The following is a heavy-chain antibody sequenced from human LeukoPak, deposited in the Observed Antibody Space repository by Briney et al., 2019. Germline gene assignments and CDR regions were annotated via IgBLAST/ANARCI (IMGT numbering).Heavy chain of an antibody. Sequence: RASVKVSCKASGYTSTDYYMHWLRQAPGQGLEWMGWINPNSGGTNYAQKFQGRVTMTRDTSISTAYMELSRLRSDDTAVYYCARDYREDGYTPSAMDVWGKGTTVTISS. CDR1: GYTSTDYY. J-gene: IGHJ6*03. V-gene: IGHV1-2*02. CDR3: ARDYREDGYTPSAMDV. CDR2: INPNSGGT. D-gene: IGHD5-24*01.